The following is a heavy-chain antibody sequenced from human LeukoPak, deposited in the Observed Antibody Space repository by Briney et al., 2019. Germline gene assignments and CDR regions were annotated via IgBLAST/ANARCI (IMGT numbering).Heavy chain of an antibody. CDR1: GFNFNNYA. Sequence: GGSLRLSCAGSGFNFNNYAMHWVRQAPGKGLEWLSGISWNSGTRGYADSVKGRFTISRDNAKNSLYLQMNSLRPDDTAFYYCAKATGDWYFDLWGRGTLVTVSS. D-gene: IGHD7-27*01. CDR3: AKATGDWYFDL. V-gene: IGHV3-9*01. J-gene: IGHJ2*01. CDR2: ISWNSGTR.